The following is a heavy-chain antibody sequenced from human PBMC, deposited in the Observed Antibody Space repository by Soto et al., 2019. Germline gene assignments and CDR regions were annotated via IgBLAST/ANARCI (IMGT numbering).Heavy chain of an antibody. V-gene: IGHV4-4*02. CDR1: GASIISTTSHNW. J-gene: IGHJ4*02. CDR3: ARMVGATLVDF. D-gene: IGHD1-26*01. Sequence: QVHLQESGPGLVRPSGTLSLTCAVSGASIISTTSHNWWTWVRQPPGKGLEWIGEIYPTGSTNYNPSLKSRVTMSVDKSKNQFSLKLTSVTAADTAVYYCARMVGATLVDFWGQGTLVTVSS. CDR2: IYPTGST.